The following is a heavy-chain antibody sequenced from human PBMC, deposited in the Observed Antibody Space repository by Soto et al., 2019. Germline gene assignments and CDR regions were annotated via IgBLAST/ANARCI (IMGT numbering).Heavy chain of an antibody. Sequence: GGSLRLCCVGPGFTFYAYSMNWLRKSPEKGLEWVSSISSSSDFINYADSMKGRFTVSRDNAKNSLYLQMNSLRTEDTAVYYCVRGPLTTPFGLVFDYCGQGTLVTVSS. CDR1: GFTFYAYS. J-gene: IGHJ4*02. V-gene: IGHV3-21*01. CDR2: ISSSSDFI. D-gene: IGHD3-3*01. CDR3: VRGPLTTPFGLVFDY.